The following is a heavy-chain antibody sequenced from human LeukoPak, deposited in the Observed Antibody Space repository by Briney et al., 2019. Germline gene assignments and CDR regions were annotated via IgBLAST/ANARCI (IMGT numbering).Heavy chain of an antibody. Sequence: GGSLRLSCAASGFTLSSYAMSWVRQAPGKGLEWVSAISGSGGSTYYADSVKGRFTISRDNSKNTLYLQMNSLRAEDTAVYYCANLYYDILTGYPNLDYWGQGTLVTVSS. CDR2: ISGSGGST. D-gene: IGHD3-9*01. V-gene: IGHV3-23*01. CDR3: ANLYYDILTGYPNLDY. CDR1: GFTLSSYA. J-gene: IGHJ4*02.